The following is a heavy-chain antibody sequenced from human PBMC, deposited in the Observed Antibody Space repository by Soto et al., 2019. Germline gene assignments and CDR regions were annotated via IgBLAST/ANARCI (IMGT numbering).Heavy chain of an antibody. CDR3: ARDRGWSLFDY. CDR1: GFTFSTYW. Sequence: PGGSLRLSCAASGFTFSTYWMYWVRQAPGKGLVWVSRTNSDGSATSYADSVKGRFTISRDNAKNTLYLQMNSLRAEDTAVYYCARDRGWSLFDYWGQGTLVNVSS. D-gene: IGHD6-19*01. V-gene: IGHV3-74*01. CDR2: TNSDGSAT. J-gene: IGHJ4*02.